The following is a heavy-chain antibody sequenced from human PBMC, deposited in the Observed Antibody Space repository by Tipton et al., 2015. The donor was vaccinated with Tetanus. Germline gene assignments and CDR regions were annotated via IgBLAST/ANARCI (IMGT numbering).Heavy chain of an antibody. CDR2: IFSSGSP. Sequence: TLSLTCSVSGGSLRGGDHNWSWIRQAPGKGLEWLAYIFSSGSPNPNDFHKSQITMSRDTSKNQFSRKLASVTAAATAVYFCARANYDSSKKGPFDSWGQGSLVIVPA. CDR1: GGSLRGGDHN. CDR3: ARANYDSSKKGPFDS. J-gene: IGHJ4*02. V-gene: IGHV4-61*08. D-gene: IGHD3-3*01.